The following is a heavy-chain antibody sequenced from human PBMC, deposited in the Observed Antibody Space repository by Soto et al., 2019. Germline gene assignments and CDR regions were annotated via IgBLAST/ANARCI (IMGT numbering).Heavy chain of an antibody. CDR1: GYPFIKYG. J-gene: IGHJ5*02. Sequence: QLQLVQSAAEVKKPGASVRVSCKAYGYPFIKYGISWIRQSPEQGLEWMGWIKVDSGYTNYAQKFQGRVTMTADTSSDTAFMELRSLRLDDTAVYFCATSGDTGFDPWGQGTLVSGSS. V-gene: IGHV1-18*04. CDR3: ATSGDTGFDP. D-gene: IGHD3-9*01. CDR2: IKVDSGYT.